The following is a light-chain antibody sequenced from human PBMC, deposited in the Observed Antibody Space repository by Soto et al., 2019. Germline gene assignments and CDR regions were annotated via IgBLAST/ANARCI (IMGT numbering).Light chain of an antibody. Sequence: QSVLTQPTSVSGSPGQSITISCAGGSSDIGGYNHVSWYQQHPGNVPRLISYDVDNRPLGTSNRFSGSQSGNTASLSISGLQAEDEAEYYCCAYTARTTLSWVFGGGTKVTVL. CDR3: CAYTARTTLSWV. CDR1: SSDIGGYNH. CDR2: DVD. V-gene: IGLV2-14*03. J-gene: IGLJ3*02.